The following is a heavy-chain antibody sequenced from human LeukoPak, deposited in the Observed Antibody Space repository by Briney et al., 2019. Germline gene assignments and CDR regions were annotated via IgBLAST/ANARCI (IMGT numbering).Heavy chain of an antibody. CDR3: ARGKPASSSITCPAAWSDP. CDR1: GFSFNTYS. V-gene: IGHV3-21*01. CDR2: ISQSSSHK. J-gene: IGHJ5*02. Sequence: PGGSLRLSCAASGFSFNTYSMNWVRQAPGKGLEWVSLISQSSSHKYYADSVKDRFTMFRDNAKNLLCLQMDSLRVADTALYYCARGKPASSSITCPAAWSDPWGQGALVTVS. D-gene: IGHD2-2*01.